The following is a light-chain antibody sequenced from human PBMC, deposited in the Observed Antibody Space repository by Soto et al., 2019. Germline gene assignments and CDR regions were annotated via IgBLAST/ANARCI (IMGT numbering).Light chain of an antibody. V-gene: IGKV1-27*01. CDR3: QQFHAVPT. Sequence: DIQMTQSPSSLSASVGDRVTITCRASQAINNYLAWYQQKPGKVPTLLISAASTWQSGVPSRFIGSGSGTDFTLTIISLQPEDVATYDCQQFHAVPTVGGGTKVEI. CDR1: QAINNY. J-gene: IGKJ4*01. CDR2: AAS.